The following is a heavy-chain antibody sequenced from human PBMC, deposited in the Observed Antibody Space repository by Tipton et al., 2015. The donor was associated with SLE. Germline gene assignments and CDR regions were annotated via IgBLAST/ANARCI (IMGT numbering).Heavy chain of an antibody. Sequence: TLSLTCSVSGGSTTRFYWSWIRQSPGKTMEWIGYVYYSGNTNYNPSLKSRVTISMDTSKNQVSLRLNSVTAADTAVYYCAKGYGMGNYYYMDVWGKVTSVIVSS. V-gene: IGHV4-59*03. CDR1: GGSTTRFY. D-gene: IGHD5-18*01. J-gene: IGHJ6*03. CDR2: VYYSGNT. CDR3: AKGYGMGNYYYMDV.